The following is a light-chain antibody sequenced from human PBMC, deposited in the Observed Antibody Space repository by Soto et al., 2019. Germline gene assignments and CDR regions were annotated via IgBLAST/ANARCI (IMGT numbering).Light chain of an antibody. CDR3: QQYNVYWT. Sequence: DIQMTQSPSTVSASVGDRVTITCRASKSINIWLAWYQQKPGRAPKLLIYKASTLESGVPSRFSGSGSGTEFTLTISSLQPDDFATYYCQQYNVYWTFGQGTKVDIK. CDR1: KSINIW. J-gene: IGKJ1*01. V-gene: IGKV1-5*03. CDR2: KAS.